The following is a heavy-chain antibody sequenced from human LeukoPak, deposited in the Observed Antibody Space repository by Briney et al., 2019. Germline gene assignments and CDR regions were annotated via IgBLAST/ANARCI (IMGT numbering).Heavy chain of an antibody. CDR1: GGSFSGYY. D-gene: IGHD6-19*01. CDR3: ARDQGYSGWHSTGMDV. Sequence: SETLSLTCAVYGGSFSGYYWSWIRQPPGKGLEWIGYIYYSGSTNYNPSLKSRVTISVDTSKNQFSLKLSSVTAADTAVYYCARDQGYSGWHSTGMDVWGQGTTVTVSS. V-gene: IGHV4-59*01. J-gene: IGHJ6*02. CDR2: IYYSGST.